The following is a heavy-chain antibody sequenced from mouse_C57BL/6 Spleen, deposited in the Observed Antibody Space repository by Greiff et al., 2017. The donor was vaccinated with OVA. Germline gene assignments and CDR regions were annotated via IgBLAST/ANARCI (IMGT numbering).Heavy chain of an antibody. CDR1: GYTFTDHT. CDR2: IYPRDGST. J-gene: IGHJ3*01. V-gene: IGHV1-78*01. CDR3: ARRAPSYYDYDGAFAY. D-gene: IGHD2-4*01. Sequence: VQLQQSDAELVKPGASVKISCKVSGYTFTDHTIHWMKQRPEQGLEWIGYIYPRDGSTKYNEKFKGKATLTADKSSSTAYMQLNSLTSEDSAVYFCARRAPSYYDYDGAFAYWGQGTLVTVSA.